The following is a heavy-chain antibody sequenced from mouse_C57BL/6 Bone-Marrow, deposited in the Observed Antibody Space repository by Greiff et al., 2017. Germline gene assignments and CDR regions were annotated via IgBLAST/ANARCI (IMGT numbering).Heavy chain of an antibody. CDR2: IYPGSGST. CDR1: GYTFTSYW. V-gene: IGHV1-55*01. D-gene: IGHD1-1*01. J-gene: IGHJ1*03. Sequence: QVQLQQPGAELVKPGASVKMSCKASGYTFTSYWITWVKQRPGQGLEWIGDIYPGSGSTNYNEKFKSKAPLTVDTSSSTAYMQLSSLTSEDSAVYYCARGHYYGSSYAWYFDVWGTGTTVTVSS. CDR3: ARGHYYGSSYAWYFDV.